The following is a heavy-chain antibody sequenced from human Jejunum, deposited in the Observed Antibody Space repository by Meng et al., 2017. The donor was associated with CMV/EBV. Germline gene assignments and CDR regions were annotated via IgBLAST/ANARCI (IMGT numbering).Heavy chain of an antibody. CDR2: ISGYNGKA. J-gene: IGHJ6*02. CDR1: TYG. V-gene: IGHV1-18*01. Sequence: TYGINWVRQAPGQGLEWMGWISGYNGKAKYVQKFQGRVTMTTGTSTSTAYMELRSLRSDDTAVYYCARLYGDYNNNYYYGMDVWGQGTTVTVSS. D-gene: IGHD4-17*01. CDR3: ARLYGDYNNNYYYGMDV.